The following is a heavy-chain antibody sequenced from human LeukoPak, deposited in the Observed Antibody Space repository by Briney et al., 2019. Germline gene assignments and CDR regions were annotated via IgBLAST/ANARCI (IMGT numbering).Heavy chain of an antibody. CDR2: ISYDGSNK. CDR3: ARSSFRTYYYDSSAHH. D-gene: IGHD3-22*01. Sequence: PGGSLRLSCAASGFTFSSYAVHWVRQAPGKGLEWVAVISYDGSNKYYADSVKGRFTISRDNSKNTLYLQMNSLRAEDTAVYYCARSSFRTYYYDSSAHHWGQGTLVTVSS. V-gene: IGHV3-30-3*01. J-gene: IGHJ5*02. CDR1: GFTFSSYA.